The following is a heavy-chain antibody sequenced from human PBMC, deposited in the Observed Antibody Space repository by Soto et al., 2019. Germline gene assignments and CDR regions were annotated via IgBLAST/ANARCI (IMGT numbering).Heavy chain of an antibody. CDR2: LYSAGAT. V-gene: IGHV3-53*01. CDR3: SRETLWFGESPKS. Sequence: EVQLVESGGGLLQPGGSLRVSCAASGFTVSSSYMSWVRQAPGKGLEWVATLYSAGATYYADSVKGRFTISRDNAHNTLYLQMDSLTADDTAVYYCSRETLWFGESPKSGGQGTLVTVSS. J-gene: IGHJ4*02. CDR1: GFTVSSSY. D-gene: IGHD3-10*01.